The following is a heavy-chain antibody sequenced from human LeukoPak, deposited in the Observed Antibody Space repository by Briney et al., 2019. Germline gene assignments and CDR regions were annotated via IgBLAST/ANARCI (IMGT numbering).Heavy chain of an antibody. CDR1: GFTFSSYS. CDR3: ARDGGPRIEARLWAFDI. CDR2: ISSSSSYI. Sequence: GGSLRLSCAASGFTFSSYSMNWVRQAPGKGLEWVSSISSSSSYIYYADSVKGRFTISRDNAKNSLYLQMNSLRAEDTAVYYCARDGGPRIEARLWAFDIWGQGTMVTVSS. V-gene: IGHV3-21*01. D-gene: IGHD6-6*01. J-gene: IGHJ3*02.